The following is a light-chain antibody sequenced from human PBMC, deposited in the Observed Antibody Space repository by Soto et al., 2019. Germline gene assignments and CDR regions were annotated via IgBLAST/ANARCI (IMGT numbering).Light chain of an antibody. CDR3: QQYGRSPYT. V-gene: IGKV3-20*01. J-gene: IGKJ2*01. CDR2: GAS. CDR1: QSVSSSY. Sequence: EIVLTQSPGTLSLSPGERATLSSRASQSVSSSYLAWYQQNPGQAPRLLIYGASSRATGIPDRFSGSGSGTDFTLSISRLEPEDFAVYYCQQYGRSPYTFGQGTKLEIK.